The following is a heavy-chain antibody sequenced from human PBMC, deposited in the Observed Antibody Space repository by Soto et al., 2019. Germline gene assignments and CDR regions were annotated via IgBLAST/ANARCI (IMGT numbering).Heavy chain of an antibody. V-gene: IGHV4-61*01. CDR2: IYYSGST. CDR3: ARGSVDTAMVTYY. D-gene: IGHD5-18*01. CDR1: GGSVSSGSYY. J-gene: IGHJ4*02. Sequence: SETLSLTCTVSGGSVSSGSYYWSWIRQPPGKGLEWIGYIYYSGSTNYNPSLKSRVTISVDTSKNQFSLKLSSVTAADTAVYYCARGSVDTAMVTYYWGQGTLVTVSS.